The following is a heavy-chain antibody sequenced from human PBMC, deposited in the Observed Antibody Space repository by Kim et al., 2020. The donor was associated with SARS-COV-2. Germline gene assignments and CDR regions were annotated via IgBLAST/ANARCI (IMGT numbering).Heavy chain of an antibody. V-gene: IGHV3-23*01. CDR1: GFTFSSYA. CDR3: AKDLSMKYYDILTGYYRPYYFDY. J-gene: IGHJ4*02. CDR2: ISGSGGST. D-gene: IGHD3-9*01. Sequence: GGSLRLSCAASGFTFSSYAMSWVRQAPGKGLEWVSAISGSGGSTYYADSVKGRFTISRDNSKNTLYLQMNSLRAEDTAVYYCAKDLSMKYYDILTGYYRPYYFDYWGQGTLVTVSS.